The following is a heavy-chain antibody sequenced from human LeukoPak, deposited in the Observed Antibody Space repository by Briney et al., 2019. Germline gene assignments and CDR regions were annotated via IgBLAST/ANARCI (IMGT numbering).Heavy chain of an antibody. CDR2: IYPGDSDT. CDR3: ARQPYYDILTVVDP. J-gene: IGHJ5*02. Sequence: GESLKISCKGSGYSFTSYWIGWVRQMPGKGVEWMGIIYPGDSDTGYSPSFQGQVTISADKSISTAYLQWSSLKASDTAMYYCARQPYYDILTVVDPWGQGTLVTVSS. V-gene: IGHV5-51*01. CDR1: GYSFTSYW. D-gene: IGHD3-9*01.